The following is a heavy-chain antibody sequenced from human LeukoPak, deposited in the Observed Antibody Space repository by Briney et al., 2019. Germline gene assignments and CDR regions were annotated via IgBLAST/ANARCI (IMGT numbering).Heavy chain of an antibody. J-gene: IGHJ4*02. CDR2: LYHSGGT. D-gene: IGHD4-17*01. V-gene: IGHV4-59*04. CDR1: GFTFSNAW. Sequence: GSLRLSCAASGFTFSNAWMSWVRQAAGKGREWVGFLYHSGGTYYHPSFKSRLHMSIDTSKNQFSMKLTSVTAPDTAVYYCARADYGDYVFWGQGTLVTVSS. CDR3: ARADYGDYVF.